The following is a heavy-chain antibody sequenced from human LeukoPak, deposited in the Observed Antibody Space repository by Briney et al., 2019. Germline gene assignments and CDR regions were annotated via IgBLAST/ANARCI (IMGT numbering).Heavy chain of an antibody. J-gene: IGHJ4*02. Sequence: PSETLSLTCTVSGGSVSSGSYYWSWIRQPPGKGLEWIGYIYYSGSTNYNPSLKSRVTISVDTSKNQFSLKLSSVTAADTAVYYCARGGDILTGYYWDYFDYWGQGTLVTVSS. CDR1: GGSVSSGSYY. V-gene: IGHV4-61*01. D-gene: IGHD3-9*01. CDR2: IYYSGST. CDR3: ARGGDILTGYYWDYFDY.